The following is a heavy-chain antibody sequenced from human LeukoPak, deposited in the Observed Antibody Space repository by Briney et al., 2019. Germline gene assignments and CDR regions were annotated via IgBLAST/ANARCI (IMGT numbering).Heavy chain of an antibody. J-gene: IGHJ3*02. CDR2: ISSSAGTT. CDR1: GFTFSSYA. V-gene: IGHV3-23*01. CDR3: AKDVDTALVNGDAFDI. D-gene: IGHD5-18*01. Sequence: GGSLRLSCAASGFTFSSYAMNWVRQAPGKGLEWVPVISSSAGTTYSADSVKGRFTISRDNSRNTLYLQMNSLRAEDTAVYHCAKDVDTALVNGDAFDIWGQGTMVTVFS.